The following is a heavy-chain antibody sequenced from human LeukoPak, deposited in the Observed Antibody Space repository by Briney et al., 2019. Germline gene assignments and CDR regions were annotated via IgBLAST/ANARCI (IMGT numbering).Heavy chain of an antibody. D-gene: IGHD6-19*01. V-gene: IGHV3-23*01. Sequence: PGGSLRLSCAASGFTFSTYAMSWVRQAPGKGLEWVSANSGSGDSTYYADSVKARFTTSTDISKTALSLQMNSPRAEDTAVYYYAKDQSGSGWPPSYFDYWGQGTLVTVSS. CDR1: GFTFSTYA. CDR3: AKDQSGSGWPPSYFDY. CDR2: NSGSGDST. J-gene: IGHJ4*02.